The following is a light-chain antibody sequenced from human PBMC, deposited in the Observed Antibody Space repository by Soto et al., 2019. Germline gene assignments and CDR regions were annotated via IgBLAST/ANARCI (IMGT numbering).Light chain of an antibody. CDR1: SSDVGGYNY. V-gene: IGLV2-14*01. Sequence: QSALTQPASVSGSPGQSIAISCTGTSSDVGGYNYVSWYQQHPGKAPKLMIYDVSNRPSGVSNRFSGSKTGNTASLTISGLQADDEADYYCSSHTSSSTVVFGGGPKLTVL. CDR3: SSHTSSSTVV. CDR2: DVS. J-gene: IGLJ2*01.